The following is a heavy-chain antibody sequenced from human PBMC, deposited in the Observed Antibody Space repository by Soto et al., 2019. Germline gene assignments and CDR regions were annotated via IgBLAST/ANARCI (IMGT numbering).Heavy chain of an antibody. CDR2: ISYDGSNK. J-gene: IGHJ4*02. CDR1: GFTFSSYA. CDR3: ARGRLGLNIAVAGSFDY. D-gene: IGHD6-19*01. Sequence: PGGSLRLSCAASGFTFSSYAMHWVRQAPGKGLEWVAVISYDGSNKYYADSVKGRFTISRDNSKNTLYLQMNSLRAEDTAVYYCARGRLGLNIAVAGSFDYWGQGTLVTVSS. V-gene: IGHV3-30-3*01.